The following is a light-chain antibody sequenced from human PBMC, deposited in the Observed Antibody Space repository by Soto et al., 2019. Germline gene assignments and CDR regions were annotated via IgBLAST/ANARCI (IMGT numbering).Light chain of an antibody. CDR2: DAS. J-gene: IGKJ1*01. V-gene: IGKV3-20*01. Sequence: EVVLKRSPGTRSWSPLGIGTLSFMASQSVSSSYLAWYQQKPGQAPRLLIFDASSRAAGIPDRFSGSGSGTDFTLTISRLEPEDFAVYYCQQYGSSPQTFGQGTKVDI. CDR3: QQYGSSPQT. CDR1: QSVSSSY.